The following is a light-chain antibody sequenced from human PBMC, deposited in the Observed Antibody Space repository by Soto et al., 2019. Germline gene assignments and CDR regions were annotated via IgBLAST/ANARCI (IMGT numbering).Light chain of an antibody. CDR3: QRYGSSPPFT. Sequence: EIVLTQSPGTLSLSPGERATLSCRASQRVSSSYLAWYQQKPGQAPRLLIYGASSGATGIPDRFSGSGSGPDFTLTISRLEPEDFAVYFCQRYGSSPPFTFGQGTKVEI. J-gene: IGKJ2*01. CDR1: QRVSSSY. V-gene: IGKV3-20*01. CDR2: GAS.